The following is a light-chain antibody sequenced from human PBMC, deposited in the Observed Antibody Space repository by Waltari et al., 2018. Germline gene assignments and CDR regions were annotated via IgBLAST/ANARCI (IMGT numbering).Light chain of an antibody. J-gene: IGLJ3*02. V-gene: IGLV1-47*01. CDR2: SNN. Sequence: QSVLSQPPSASGTPGQRATISCSGNSSNNGNNFVYCYQQLPRPAPKLLIYSNNPRPSGVPDRFSGSKSGTSASLAINGLRSEDEAGYYCATWDDSLRMVFGGGTKLTVL. CDR3: ATWDDSLRMV. CDR1: SSNNGNNF.